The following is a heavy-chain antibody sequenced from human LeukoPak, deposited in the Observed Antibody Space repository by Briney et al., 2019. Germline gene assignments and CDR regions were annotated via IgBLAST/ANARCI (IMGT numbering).Heavy chain of an antibody. CDR2: THLNGGGT. V-gene: IGHV1-2*02. D-gene: IGHD2-15*01. CDR3: V. J-gene: IGHJ3*01. CDR1: GYIFTVDS. Sequence: ASVKVSCTASGYIFTVDSIHWVRQAPGQGLEWMGWTHLNGGGTYRAQKFQDRVTMTKGTSIGTAYLHCSGGTCHAWTDAFHVWGQGTMVTVSS.